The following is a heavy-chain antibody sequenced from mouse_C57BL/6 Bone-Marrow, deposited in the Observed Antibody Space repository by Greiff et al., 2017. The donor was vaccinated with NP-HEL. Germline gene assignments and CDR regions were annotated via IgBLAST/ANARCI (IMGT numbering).Heavy chain of an antibody. Sequence: VQLQQSGAELVMPGASVKLSCKASGYTFTRYWMHWVKPRPGQGLAWIGEIDPSDSYTNYNQKFKGKSTLTVDKSSSTAYMQLSSLTSEDSAVDYCARGNYYGSSYGFAYWGQGTLVTVSA. CDR2: IDPSDSYT. V-gene: IGHV1-69*01. CDR3: ARGNYYGSSYGFAY. D-gene: IGHD1-1*01. J-gene: IGHJ3*01. CDR1: GYTFTRYW.